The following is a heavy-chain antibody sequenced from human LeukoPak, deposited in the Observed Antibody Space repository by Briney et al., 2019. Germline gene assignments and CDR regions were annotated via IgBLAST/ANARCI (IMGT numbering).Heavy chain of an antibody. Sequence: ASVKVSCKASGYTFTSYGISWVRQAPGQGLEWMGWISAYNGNTNYAQKLQGRVTMTTDTSASTAYTELRSLRSDDTAVYYCARFNYVWGSYRYIGRYFDYWGQGTLVTVSS. D-gene: IGHD3-16*02. CDR3: ARFNYVWGSYRYIGRYFDY. CDR2: ISAYNGNT. J-gene: IGHJ4*02. CDR1: GYTFTSYG. V-gene: IGHV1-18*01.